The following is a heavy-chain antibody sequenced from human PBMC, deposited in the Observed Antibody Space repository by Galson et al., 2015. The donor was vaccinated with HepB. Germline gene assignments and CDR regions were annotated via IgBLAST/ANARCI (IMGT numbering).Heavy chain of an antibody. CDR3: AGEIRFGELFLSH. CDR2: IYSGGST. CDR1: GFTVSSNY. Sequence: SLRLSCAASGFTVSSNYMSWVRQAPGKGLEWVSVIYSGGSTYYADSVKGRFTISRDNSKNTLYLKMNSLRAEDTAVYYCAGEIRFGELFLSHWGQGTLVTVSS. J-gene: IGHJ4*02. D-gene: IGHD3-10*01. V-gene: IGHV3-66*01.